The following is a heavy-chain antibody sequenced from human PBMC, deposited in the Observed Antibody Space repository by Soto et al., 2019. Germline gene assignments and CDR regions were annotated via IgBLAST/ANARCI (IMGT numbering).Heavy chain of an antibody. J-gene: IGHJ5*02. V-gene: IGHV1-8*01. CDR2: MNPNSGNT. CDR1: GYTFTRYD. Sequence: SGKLCCKASGYTFTRYDIKWVRQATGRGLEWMGWMNPNSGNTGYAQKFQGRVTMTRNTSISTAYMELSSLRSEDTAVYYCAINLCCQGLFRNWFDACGQGTLVTVSS. D-gene: IGHD6-25*01. CDR3: AINLCCQGLFRNWFDA.